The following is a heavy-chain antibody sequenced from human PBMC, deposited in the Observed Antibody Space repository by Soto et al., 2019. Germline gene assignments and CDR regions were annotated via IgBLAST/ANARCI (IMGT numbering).Heavy chain of an antibody. CDR2: VIPIFGTA. Sequence: QVQLVQSGAEVKKPGSSVKVSCKASGGTFSSYAISWVRQAPGQGVEWMGGVIPIFGTAHYAQKFQGRVTITADASTSTAYMELSSLRSDDTAVYYCAREWRRTQGSWFDPWGQGTLVTVSS. CDR3: AREWRRTQGSWFDP. D-gene: IGHD3-3*01. CDR1: GGTFSSYA. J-gene: IGHJ5*02. V-gene: IGHV1-69*01.